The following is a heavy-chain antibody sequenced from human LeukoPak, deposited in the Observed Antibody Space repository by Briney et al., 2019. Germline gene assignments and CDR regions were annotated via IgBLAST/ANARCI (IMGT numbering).Heavy chain of an antibody. V-gene: IGHV1-2*02. J-gene: IGHJ4*02. CDR3: ARHYYDSSGYYSGDY. Sequence: ASVKVSCKASGDTFTGYYMHWVRQAPGQGLEWMGWINPNSGGTNYAQKFQGRVTMTRDTSISTAYMELSRLRSDDTAVYYCARHYYDSSGYYSGDYWGQGTLVTVSS. D-gene: IGHD3-22*01. CDR2: INPNSGGT. CDR1: GDTFTGYY.